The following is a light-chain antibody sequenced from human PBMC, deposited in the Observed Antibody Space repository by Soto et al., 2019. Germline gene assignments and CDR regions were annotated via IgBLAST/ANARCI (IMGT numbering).Light chain of an antibody. CDR1: QTLSNSF. V-gene: IGKV3-20*01. J-gene: IGKJ5*01. CDR3: QQYGTSEII. Sequence: EIVLTQSPGPLSLSPGERATLSCRASQTLSNSFIAWYQQKPGQAPRLLIYDTSSRATGFPDRYSASGSGTDFTLTIIRLEPEDFAVFFCQQYGTSEIIFGQGTRLEIK. CDR2: DTS.